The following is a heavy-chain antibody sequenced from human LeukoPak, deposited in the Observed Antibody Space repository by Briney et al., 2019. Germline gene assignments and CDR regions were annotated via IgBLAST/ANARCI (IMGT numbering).Heavy chain of an antibody. CDR1: GFTFSDFG. CDR3: ARVKPVAGNWFDP. Sequence: GGSLRLSCAASGFTFSDFGMYWVRQAPGKGLEWVSFISFDGRNKYYTESVRGRFTLSRDNSENTVFLEMSSLRAEDTAVYYCARVKPVAGNWFDPWGQGTLVTVSS. V-gene: IGHV3-30*03. J-gene: IGHJ5*02. D-gene: IGHD6-19*01. CDR2: ISFDGRNK.